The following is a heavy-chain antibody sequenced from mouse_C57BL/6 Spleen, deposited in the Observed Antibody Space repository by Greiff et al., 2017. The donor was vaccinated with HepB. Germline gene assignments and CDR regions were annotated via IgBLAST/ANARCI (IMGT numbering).Heavy chain of an antibody. Sequence: EVMLVESGGGLVKPGGSLKLSCAASGFTFSSYDMSWVRQTPEKRLEWVATISDGGSYTYYPDNVKGRFTISRDKAKNNLYLQMSHLKSEDTAMYYCARDGGYDGYGYWGQGTLVTVSA. CDR2: ISDGGSYT. CDR3: ARDGGYDGYGY. D-gene: IGHD2-3*01. CDR1: GFTFSSYD. V-gene: IGHV5-4*01. J-gene: IGHJ3*01.